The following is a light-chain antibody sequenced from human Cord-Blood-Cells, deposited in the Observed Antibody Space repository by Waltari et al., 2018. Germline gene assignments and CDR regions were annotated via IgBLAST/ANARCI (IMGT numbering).Light chain of an antibody. CDR1: QDISNY. J-gene: IGKJ1*01. Sequence: DIQMTQSPSSLSASVGDRVTITGQASQDISNYLNWYQQKPGKAPKLLIYYASNLETGVPSRFSGSGSGTDFTFTISSLQPEDIATYYCQQYDNLPRTFGQGTKVEIK. V-gene: IGKV1-33*01. CDR3: QQYDNLPRT. CDR2: YAS.